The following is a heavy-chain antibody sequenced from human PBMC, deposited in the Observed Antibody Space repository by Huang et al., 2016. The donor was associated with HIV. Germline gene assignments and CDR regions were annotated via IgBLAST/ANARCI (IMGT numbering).Heavy chain of an antibody. CDR3: ARVKILTGAFDI. V-gene: IGHV1-18*01. CDR2: ISPYNTNT. Sequence: QGHLVQSGGEVKKPGASVQVSCRASSYVFTSYSITWVRQATGQGLEWMGWISPYNTNTDYAQKFQGRVTMTADTYTSTAYMELRNLRFDDTAVYYCARVKILTGAFDIWGQGALVTVS. CDR1: SYVFTSYS. J-gene: IGHJ3*02. D-gene: IGHD3-9*01.